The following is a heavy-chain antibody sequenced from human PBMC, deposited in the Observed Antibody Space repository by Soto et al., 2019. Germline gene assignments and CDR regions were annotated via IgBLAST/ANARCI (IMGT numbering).Heavy chain of an antibody. Sequence: ASVKVSCKASGYTFTSYAMHWVRQAPGQRLEWMGWINAGNGNTKYSQKFQGRVTITRDTSASTAYMELSSLRSEDTAVYFCAREGWLATGDFWGQGTLVTVSS. CDR3: AREGWLATGDF. V-gene: IGHV1-3*01. D-gene: IGHD6-19*01. CDR2: INAGNGNT. J-gene: IGHJ4*02. CDR1: GYTFTSYA.